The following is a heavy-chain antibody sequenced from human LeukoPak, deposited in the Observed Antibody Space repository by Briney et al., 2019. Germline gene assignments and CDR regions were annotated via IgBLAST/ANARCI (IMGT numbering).Heavy chain of an antibody. CDR1: GDSVSSNTAA. V-gene: IGHV6-1*01. CDR2: TYYKSKWYN. Sequence: SQTLSLTCAISGDSVSSNTAAWNWIRQSPSRGLEWLGRTYYKSKWYNDYALSVKSRITINPDTSKNQFSLQLNSVTPEDTAMYFCVRDVGFDFDYWGQGTLVTVSS. J-gene: IGHJ4*02. D-gene: IGHD3-10*01. CDR3: VRDVGFDFDY.